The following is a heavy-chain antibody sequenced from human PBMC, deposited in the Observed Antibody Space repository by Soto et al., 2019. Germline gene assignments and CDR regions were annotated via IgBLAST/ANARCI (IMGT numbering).Heavy chain of an antibody. CDR2: INHSGRN. D-gene: IGHD3-22*01. V-gene: IGHV4-34*01. CDR1: PEYFSTYY. J-gene: IGHJ4*02. CDR3: ARDMFYYDSNYYYFRGPFDY. Sequence: QVQQQQWGAGLLKPSETLSLTCTVSPEYFSTYYWNWIRQSPGKGLEWIGEINHSGRNIYNPSLKSRVTMSIDMSKNQLSLKLSSVTAADTAIYYCARDMFYYDSNYYYFRGPFDYWGQGTLVTVSS.